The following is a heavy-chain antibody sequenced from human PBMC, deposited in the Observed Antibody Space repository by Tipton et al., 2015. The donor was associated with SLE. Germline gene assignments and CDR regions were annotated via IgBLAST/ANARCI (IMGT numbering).Heavy chain of an antibody. V-gene: IGHV4-39*07. D-gene: IGHD5-24*01. CDR3: ARGSKGLQWGQNAFDI. CDR1: GGSIRSSSYY. J-gene: IGHJ3*02. Sequence: LRLSCTVSGGSIRSSSYYWSWIRQPPGKGLEWIGEINHSGSTNYNPSLKSRVTISVDTFKNQFSLKVNSVIAADTAVYYCARGSKGLQWGQNAFDIWGQGTMVTVSS. CDR2: INHSGST.